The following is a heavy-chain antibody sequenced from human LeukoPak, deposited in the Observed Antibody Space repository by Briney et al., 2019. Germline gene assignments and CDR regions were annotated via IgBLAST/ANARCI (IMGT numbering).Heavy chain of an antibody. CDR3: VRDRPHNCFDP. V-gene: IGHV3-74*01. Sequence: GGSLRLSCAASEFTFSSHWMHWVRQVPGKGLVYIAYIDNDGTNTNYADSVKGRFTISRDNAKNTLYLQMNSLRVEDAAVYYCVRDRPHNCFDPWGQGTLVTVSS. CDR2: IDNDGTNT. D-gene: IGHD6-6*01. CDR1: EFTFSSHW. J-gene: IGHJ5*02.